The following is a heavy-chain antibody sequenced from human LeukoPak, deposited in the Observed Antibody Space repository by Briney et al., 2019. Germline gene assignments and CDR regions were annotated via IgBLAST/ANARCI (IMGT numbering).Heavy chain of an antibody. CDR1: GFTFDDYA. D-gene: IGHD3-9*01. V-gene: IGHV3-9*01. Sequence: GGSLRLSCAASGFTFDDYAMHWVRQAPGKGLEWVSGISWNSGSIGYADSVKGRFTISRDNANNSLYLQMNSLRAEDTALYYCAKDADYDILTGTPFDYWGQGTLVTVSS. J-gene: IGHJ4*02. CDR3: AKDADYDILTGTPFDY. CDR2: ISWNSGSI.